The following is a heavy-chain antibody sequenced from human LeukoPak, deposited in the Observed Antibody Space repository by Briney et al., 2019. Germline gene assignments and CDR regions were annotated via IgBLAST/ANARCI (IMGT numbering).Heavy chain of an antibody. CDR3: ARAVAGTNHFDY. J-gene: IGHJ4*02. Sequence: SQTLSLTCAISGDSVSSNSAAWNWIRQSPSRGLEWLGRTYYRSKWYSDYAVSVKSRITINPGTSKNQFSLHLNSVTPEDTAVYYCARAVAGTNHFDYWGQGTLVTVSS. V-gene: IGHV6-1*01. CDR2: TYYRSKWYS. D-gene: IGHD6-19*01. CDR1: GDSVSSNSAA.